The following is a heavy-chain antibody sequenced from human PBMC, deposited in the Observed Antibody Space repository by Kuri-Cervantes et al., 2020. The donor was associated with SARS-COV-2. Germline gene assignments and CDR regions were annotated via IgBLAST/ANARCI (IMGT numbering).Heavy chain of an antibody. CDR2: IRNDGTAR. D-gene: IGHD2-2*01. Sequence: GESLKISCAASGFTFSNSDMHWVRQRPGKGLEWVAFIRNDGTARQYVDSVKGRFTISRDNSKNTLYLQMNSLRAEDTAVYYCARVIVVVPAAVGAGWYFDLWGRGTLVTVSS. J-gene: IGHJ2*01. CDR1: GFTFSNSD. CDR3: ARVIVVVPAAVGAGWYFDL. V-gene: IGHV3-30*02.